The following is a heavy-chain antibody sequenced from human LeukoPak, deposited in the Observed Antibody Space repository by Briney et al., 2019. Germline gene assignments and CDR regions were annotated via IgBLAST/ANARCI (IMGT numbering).Heavy chain of an antibody. CDR2: ISWNSGSI. J-gene: IGHJ4*02. CDR3: AKLPGTKGY. CDR1: GFTFDDYA. Sequence: GRSLRLSCAASGFTFDDYAMHWVRQAPGKGLEWVSGISWNSGSIGYADSVKGRFTISRDNAKNSLYLQMNSLRAEDTAVYYCAKLPGTKGYWGQGTLVTVSS. D-gene: IGHD2-2*01. V-gene: IGHV3-9*01.